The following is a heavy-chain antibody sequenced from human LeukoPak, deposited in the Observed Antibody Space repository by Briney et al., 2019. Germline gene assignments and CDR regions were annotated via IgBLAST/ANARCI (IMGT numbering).Heavy chain of an antibody. J-gene: IGHJ6*02. Sequence: PGGSLRLSCAASGFTFSSYAMHWVRQAPGKGLEWVAVISYDGSNKYYADSVKGRFTISRDNSKNTLYLQMNSLRAEDTAVCYCARGPSLWELLRVYGMDVWGQGTTVTVSS. CDR3: ARGPSLWELLRVYGMDV. CDR2: ISYDGSNK. V-gene: IGHV3-30-3*01. CDR1: GFTFSSYA. D-gene: IGHD1-26*01.